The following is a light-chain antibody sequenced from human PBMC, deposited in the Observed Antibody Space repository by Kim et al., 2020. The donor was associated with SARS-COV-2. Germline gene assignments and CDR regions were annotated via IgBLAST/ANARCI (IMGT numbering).Light chain of an antibody. J-gene: IGKJ4*01. Sequence: AIRITQSPSSLSASTGDRVTITCRASQGISSYLAWYQQKPGKAPKLLIYAASTLQSGVPSRFSGSGSGTDFTLTISCLQSEDFATYYCQQSDTFGGGTKVDIK. CDR1: QGISSY. CDR3: QQSDT. CDR2: AAS. V-gene: IGKV1-8*01.